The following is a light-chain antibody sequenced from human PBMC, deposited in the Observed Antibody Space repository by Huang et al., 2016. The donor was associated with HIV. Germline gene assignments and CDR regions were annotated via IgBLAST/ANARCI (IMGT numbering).Light chain of an antibody. CDR1: QSISTY. J-gene: IGKJ5*01. Sequence: ITCPASQSISTYLNWYQQKPGKAPKLVISSAASLHNGVPSRFSGSGSGTYFTLTIKGLQLDDFATYYCQHSYSALSSFGPGTRL. CDR2: SAA. V-gene: IGKV1-39*01. CDR3: QHSYSALSS.